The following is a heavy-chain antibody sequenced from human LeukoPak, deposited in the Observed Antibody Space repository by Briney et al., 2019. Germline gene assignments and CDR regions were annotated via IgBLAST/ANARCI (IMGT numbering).Heavy chain of an antibody. CDR1: GFTFSGSA. D-gene: IGHD6-6*01. CDR3: GSNPRRAYWFDP. V-gene: IGHV3-30-3*01. CDR2: ISYDGSNK. Sequence: GGSLRLSCAASGFTFSGSAMHWVRQAPGKGLEWVSVISYDGSNKYYVDSVKGRFTISRDNSKNTLYLQMNSLRSEDTAVYYCGSNPRRAYWFDPWGQGTLVTVSS. J-gene: IGHJ5*02.